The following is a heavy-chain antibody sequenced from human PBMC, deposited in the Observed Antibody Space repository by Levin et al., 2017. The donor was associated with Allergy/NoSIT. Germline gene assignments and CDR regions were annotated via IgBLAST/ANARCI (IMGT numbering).Heavy chain of an antibody. V-gene: IGHV4-59*08. J-gene: IGHJ4*02. CDR1: GGSISSYY. D-gene: IGHD3-10*01. CDR3: ASLGVTAKRFGYFDY. Sequence: GSLRLSCTVSGGSISSYYWSWIRQPPGKGLEWIGYIYYSGSTNYNPSLKSRVTITVDTSKNQFSLKLSYVTAADTAVYYCASLGVTAKRFGYFDYWGQGTLVTVSS. CDR2: IYYSGST.